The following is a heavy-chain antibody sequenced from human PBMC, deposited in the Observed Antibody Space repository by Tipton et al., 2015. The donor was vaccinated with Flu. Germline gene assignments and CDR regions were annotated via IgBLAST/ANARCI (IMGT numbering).Heavy chain of an antibody. CDR1: GFIFSSNV. J-gene: IGHJ6*02. CDR3: ARDKTNILRYFEAGMDV. V-gene: IGHV3-48*03. CDR2: ISSSGIPI. Sequence: SLRLSCAGSGFIFSSNVMHWVRQAPGKGLEWVSFISSSGIPIYYADSVKGRFTITRDSAQNSLYLQMNSLRAEDTAVYYCARDKTNILRYFEAGMDVWGQGTTVTVSS. D-gene: IGHD3-22*01.